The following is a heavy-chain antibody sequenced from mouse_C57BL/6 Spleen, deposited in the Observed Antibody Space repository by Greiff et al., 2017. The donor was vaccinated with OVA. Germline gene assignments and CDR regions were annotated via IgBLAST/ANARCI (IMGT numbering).Heavy chain of an antibody. D-gene: IGHD2-1*01. V-gene: IGHV1-64*01. Sequence: QVQLKQPGAELVKPGASVKLSCKASGYTFTSYWMHWVKQRPGQGLEWIGMIHPNSGSTNYNEKFKSKATLTVDKSSSTAYMQLSSLTSEDSAVYYCARGRIYYGIPYYFDYWGQGTTLTVSS. CDR2: IHPNSGST. CDR3: ARGRIYYGIPYYFDY. CDR1: GYTFTSYW. J-gene: IGHJ2*01.